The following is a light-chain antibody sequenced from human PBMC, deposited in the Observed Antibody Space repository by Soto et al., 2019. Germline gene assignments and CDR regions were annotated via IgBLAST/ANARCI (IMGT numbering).Light chain of an antibody. CDR1: QSVLYSSSNKNY. Sequence: DVVMTQSPDSLAVSLGETATINCKSSQSVLYSSSNKNYLAWYQQKPGQPPKLLIYWASTRESGVPDRFSGSGSGTDFTLTIVSLQAEDVAVYYCQQYYSIPLTFGGGTKVEIK. CDR2: WAS. J-gene: IGKJ4*01. V-gene: IGKV4-1*01. CDR3: QQYYSIPLT.